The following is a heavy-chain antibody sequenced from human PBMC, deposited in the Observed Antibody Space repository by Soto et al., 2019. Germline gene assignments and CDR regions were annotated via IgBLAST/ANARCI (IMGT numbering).Heavy chain of an antibody. CDR1: GFTFSSYA. CDR3: AEDGEDYGGNSGHFDY. D-gene: IGHD4-17*01. CDR2: ISGSGGST. Sequence: GGSLRLSCAASGFTFSSYAMSWVRQAPGKGLEWVSAISGSGGSTYYADSVKGRFTISRDNSKNTLYLQMNSLRAEDTAVYYCAEDGEDYGGNSGHFDYWGQGTLVTVSS. V-gene: IGHV3-23*01. J-gene: IGHJ4*02.